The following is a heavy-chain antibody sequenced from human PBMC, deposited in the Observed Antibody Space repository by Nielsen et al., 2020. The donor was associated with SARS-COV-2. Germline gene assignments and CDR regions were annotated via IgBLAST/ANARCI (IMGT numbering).Heavy chain of an antibody. J-gene: IGHJ6*02. CDR3: AKDRGSSSWTHYGMDV. CDR2: IGTAGDT. D-gene: IGHD6-13*01. V-gene: IGHV3-13*04. Sequence: GESLKISCAASGFTFSSYDMHWVRQATGKGLEWVSAIGTAGDTYYPGSVKGRFTISRENAKNSLYLQMNSLRAGDTAVYYCAKDRGSSSWTHYGMDVWGQGTTVTVSS. CDR1: GFTFSSYD.